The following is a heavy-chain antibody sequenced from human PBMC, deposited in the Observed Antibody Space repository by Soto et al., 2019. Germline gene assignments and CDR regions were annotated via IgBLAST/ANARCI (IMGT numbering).Heavy chain of an antibody. Sequence: GESLKISCAASGFTVSSNYMSWVRQAPGKGLEWVSVIYSGGSTYYADSVKGRFTISRDNSKNTLYLQMNSLRAEDTAVYYCARDGRVATYLGYYYYGMDVWGQGTTVTVSS. D-gene: IGHD5-12*01. V-gene: IGHV3-53*01. CDR2: IYSGGST. CDR1: GFTVSSNY. CDR3: ARDGRVATYLGYYYYGMDV. J-gene: IGHJ6*02.